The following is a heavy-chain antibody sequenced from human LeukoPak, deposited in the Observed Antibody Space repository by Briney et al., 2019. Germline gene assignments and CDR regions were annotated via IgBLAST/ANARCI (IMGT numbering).Heavy chain of an antibody. V-gene: IGHV3-20*01. Sequence: GGSLRLSCAASGFTFDDYGMSWVRQAPGKGLEWVSGINWNDGSTGYADSVKGRFTISRDNAKNSLYLQMNSLRAGDTALYHCARTYSSSWYGNDAFDIWGQGTMVTVSS. CDR1: GFTFDDYG. J-gene: IGHJ3*02. D-gene: IGHD6-13*01. CDR2: INWNDGST. CDR3: ARTYSSSWYGNDAFDI.